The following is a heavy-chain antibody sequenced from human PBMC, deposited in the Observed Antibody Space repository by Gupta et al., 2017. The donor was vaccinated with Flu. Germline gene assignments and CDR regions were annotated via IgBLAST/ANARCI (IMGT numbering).Heavy chain of an antibody. CDR1: GFTLSSYA. CDR2: ISGSGVST. CDR3: AKGTYYDFWSGYY. J-gene: IGHJ4*02. Sequence: EVQLLESGGGLVQPGGSLRLSCAASGFTLSSYAMSWVRQAPGKGLEWVSAISGSGVSTYYADSVKGRFTISRDNSKNTLYLQMNSLRAEDTAVYYCAKGTYYDFWSGYYWGQGTLVTVSS. V-gene: IGHV3-23*01. D-gene: IGHD3-3*01.